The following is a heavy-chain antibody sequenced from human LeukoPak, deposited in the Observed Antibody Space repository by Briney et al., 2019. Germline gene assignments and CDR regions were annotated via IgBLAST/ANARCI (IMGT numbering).Heavy chain of an antibody. CDR2: INPSGGST. Sequence: GASVKVSCKASGYTFTSYYMHWVRQAPGQGLEWMGIINPSGGSTSYAQKFQGRVTMTRDMSTSTVYMELSSLRSEDTAVYYCARGSGYDSGGNSFLFFWGQGTLVTVSS. CDR1: GYTFTSYY. V-gene: IGHV1-46*01. CDR3: ARGSGYDSGGNSFLFF. D-gene: IGHD5-12*01. J-gene: IGHJ4*02.